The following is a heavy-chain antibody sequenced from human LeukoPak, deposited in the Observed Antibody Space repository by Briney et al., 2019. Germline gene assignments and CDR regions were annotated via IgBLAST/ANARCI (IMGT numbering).Heavy chain of an antibody. CDR2: FDPEDGET. V-gene: IGHV1-24*01. CDR1: GYTLTELS. J-gene: IGHJ4*02. CDR3: ATAHSSSRCPDY. Sequence: ASVKVSCKVSGYTLTELSMHWVRQAPGKGLEWMGGFDPEDGETIYAQKFQGRVTMTEDTSTDTAYMELSSLGSEDTAVYYCATAHSSSRCPDYWGQGTLVTVSS. D-gene: IGHD6-6*01.